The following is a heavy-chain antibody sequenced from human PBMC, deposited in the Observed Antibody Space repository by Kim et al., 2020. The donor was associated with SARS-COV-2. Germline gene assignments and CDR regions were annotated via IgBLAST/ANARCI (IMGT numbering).Heavy chain of an antibody. D-gene: IGHD2-2*01. CDR3: ARHIKRSDDQLRVWFDP. J-gene: IGHJ5*02. Sequence: LKSRVTIAVDTSKNQFSLKLSSVTAADTAVYYCARHIKRSDDQLRVWFDPWGQGTLVTVSS. V-gene: IGHV4-39*01.